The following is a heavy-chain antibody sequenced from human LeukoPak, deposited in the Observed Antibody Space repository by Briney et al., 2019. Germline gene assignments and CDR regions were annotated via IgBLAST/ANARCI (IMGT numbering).Heavy chain of an antibody. V-gene: IGHV3-23*01. Sequence: GGSLRLSCAASGFTFSSYVMSWVRQAPGKGLEWVSAINGNGGSTYYTDSVKGRFVISRDNSKNTLYLQMNSLRAEDTAVYYCAKGIDSRSLFDYWGQGTLVTVSS. CDR3: AKGIDSRSLFDY. J-gene: IGHJ4*02. CDR1: GFTFSSYV. D-gene: IGHD6-6*01. CDR2: INGNGGST.